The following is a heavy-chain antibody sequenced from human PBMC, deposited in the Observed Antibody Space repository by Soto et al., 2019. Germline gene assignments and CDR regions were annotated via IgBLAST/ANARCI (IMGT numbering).Heavy chain of an antibody. CDR3: AAGSGTHYSVATGFDF. V-gene: IGHV4-31*03. D-gene: IGHD3-10*01. CDR1: GACIGSGAYY. CDR2: IYYTGNS. Sequence: QVQLQESGPGLVKPSQTRSLTCTVSGACIGSGAYYWSWIRQQPGKGLEWVGYIYYTGNSYYNPSLKSRISMSIDTSNNQFSLRLSSVTAAATAVYYCAAGSGTHYSVATGFDFWGLGTLVTVSP. J-gene: IGHJ4*02.